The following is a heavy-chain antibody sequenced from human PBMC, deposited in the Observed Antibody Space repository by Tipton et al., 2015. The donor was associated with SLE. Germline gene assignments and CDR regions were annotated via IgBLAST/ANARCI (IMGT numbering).Heavy chain of an antibody. D-gene: IGHD4-17*01. CDR2: IYTSGST. CDR3: ARGGVTTVTAV. Sequence: TLSLTCTVSGGSLSSGSYYWSWIRQPAGKGLEWIGHIYTSGSTNYNPSLKSRVTISVDTSKNQFSLKLSSVTAADTAVYYCARGGVTTVTAVWGQGTMVTVSS. J-gene: IGHJ3*01. CDR1: GGSLSSGSYY. V-gene: IGHV4-61*09.